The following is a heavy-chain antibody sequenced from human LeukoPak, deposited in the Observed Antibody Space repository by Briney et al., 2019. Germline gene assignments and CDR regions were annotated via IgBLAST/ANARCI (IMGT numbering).Heavy chain of an antibody. Sequence: PGGSLRLSCAASGFTFSSYSMNWVRQAPGKGLEWVSSISSSSSYIYYADSVKGRFTISRDNAKNSLYLQMNSLRAEDTAVYYCARGGYSLRYPRDFDYWGQGTLVTVSS. J-gene: IGHJ4*02. D-gene: IGHD5-18*01. CDR2: ISSSSSYI. CDR1: GFTFSSYS. CDR3: ARGGYSLRYPRDFDY. V-gene: IGHV3-21*01.